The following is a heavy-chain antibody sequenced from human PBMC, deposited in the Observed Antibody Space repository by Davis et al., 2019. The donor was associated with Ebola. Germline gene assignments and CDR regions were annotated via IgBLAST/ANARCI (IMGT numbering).Heavy chain of an antibody. Sequence: PSETLSLTCAVSGGSISSGGYSWSWIRQPPGKGLEWIGYIYHSGSTYYNPSLKSRVTISVDRSKNQFSLKLSSVTAADTAVYYCARGTRIAVAAPRYNWFDPWGQGTLVTVSS. CDR2: IYHSGST. J-gene: IGHJ5*02. V-gene: IGHV4-30-2*01. CDR3: ARGTRIAVAAPRYNWFDP. CDR1: GGSISSGGYS. D-gene: IGHD6-19*01.